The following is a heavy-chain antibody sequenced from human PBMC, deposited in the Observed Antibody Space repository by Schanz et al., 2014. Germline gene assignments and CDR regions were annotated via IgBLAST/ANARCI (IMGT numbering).Heavy chain of an antibody. D-gene: IGHD2-21*01. CDR2: ISGSGGDSV. CDR3: AREFVN. Sequence: QVQLVESGGGLVKPGGSLRLSCAASGLTFSDYYMSWIRQAPGKGLEWLSHISGSGGDSVDYADSVKGRFTISRDNTRNSLYLQMNSLRVDDTAVYYCAREFVNWGQGTLXTVSS. CDR1: GLTFSDYY. V-gene: IGHV3-11*01. J-gene: IGHJ1*01.